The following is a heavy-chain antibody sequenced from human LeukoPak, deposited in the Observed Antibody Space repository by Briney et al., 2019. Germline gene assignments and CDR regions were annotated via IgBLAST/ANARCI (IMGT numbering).Heavy chain of an antibody. Sequence: PGRSLRLSCAASGFTFSSYAMHWVRQAPGKGLEWVAVISYDGSNKYYADSVKGRFTISRDNSKNTLYLQMNGLRAEDTAVYYCARGERMDYWGQGTLVTVSS. J-gene: IGHJ4*02. CDR2: ISYDGSNK. CDR3: ARGERMDY. CDR1: GFTFSSYA. V-gene: IGHV3-30-3*01. D-gene: IGHD1-1*01.